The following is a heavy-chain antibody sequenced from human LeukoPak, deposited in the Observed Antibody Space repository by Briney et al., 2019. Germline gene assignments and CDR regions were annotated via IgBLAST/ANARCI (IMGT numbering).Heavy chain of an antibody. Sequence: GGSLRLSCAASGFSFSSYEMNWVRQAPGKGLEWVSYISSSGSTIYHADSVRGRFTISRDNAKNSLYLQMNSLRAEDTAVYYCARGIAVAVDYWGQGTLVTVSS. CDR2: ISSSGSTI. D-gene: IGHD6-19*01. V-gene: IGHV3-48*03. J-gene: IGHJ4*02. CDR1: GFSFSSYE. CDR3: ARGIAVAVDY.